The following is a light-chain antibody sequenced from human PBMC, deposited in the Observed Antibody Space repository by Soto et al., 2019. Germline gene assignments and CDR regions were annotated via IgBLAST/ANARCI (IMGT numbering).Light chain of an antibody. CDR3: NSHTSGDFRV. Sequence: QSVLTQPPSVSGAPGQRVTISCTGSSSNIGANYDVHWYQHRPGTAPKLLIFGNNNRPSGVPDRFSGSKSGTSASLAITGLQAEDEADYYCNSHTSGDFRVFGTGTKVTV. V-gene: IGLV1-40*01. CDR1: SSNIGANYD. CDR2: GNN. J-gene: IGLJ1*01.